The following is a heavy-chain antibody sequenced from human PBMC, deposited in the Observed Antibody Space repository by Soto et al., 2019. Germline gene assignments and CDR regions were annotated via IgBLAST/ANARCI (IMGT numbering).Heavy chain of an antibody. Sequence: GGSLRLACAASGFIFNNYAMSWVRQAPGKGLEWVSFISAGGGSPNYADSVKGRFTISRDNSKNMVYLQMNSLRAEDTAVYYCAKDGDCYDVVTVYYLTGHYFDYWGQGTPVTVPQ. CDR3: AKDGDCYDVVTVYYLTGHYFDY. J-gene: IGHJ4*02. D-gene: IGHD3-9*01. CDR1: GFIFNNYA. V-gene: IGHV3-23*01. CDR2: ISAGGGSP.